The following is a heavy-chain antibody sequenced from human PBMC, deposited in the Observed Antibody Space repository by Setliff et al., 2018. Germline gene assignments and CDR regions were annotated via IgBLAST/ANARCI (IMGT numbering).Heavy chain of an antibody. D-gene: IGHD6-13*01. V-gene: IGHV1-46*01. CDR1: GYTFTNYY. CDR3: ARGLIAYASWSPNKHAYYYYMDV. CDR2: INPRAGTT. Sequence: ASVKVFCKASGYTFTNYYINWVRQAPGQGLEWMGIINPRAGTTSYAQKFQGRVSMTRDTSTSTVYMELESLKSGDTAIFYCARGLIAYASWSPNKHAYYYYMDVWGNGTTVTVSS. J-gene: IGHJ6*03.